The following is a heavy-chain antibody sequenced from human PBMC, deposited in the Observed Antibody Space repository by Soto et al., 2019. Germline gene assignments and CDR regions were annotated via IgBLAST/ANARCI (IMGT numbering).Heavy chain of an antibody. CDR1: GFTFNTYG. V-gene: IGHV3-74*01. J-gene: IGHJ2*01. CDR3: AKKGSPSGDNKNWYFDL. CDR2: INSAGTIT. D-gene: IGHD1-26*01. Sequence: GGSLRLSCAASGFTFNTYGRHWVRQVPGKGLVWVSRINSAGTITSYADSVRGRFTISRDNAKNTVYLQMNSLRAEGTAVYYCAKKGSPSGDNKNWYFDLWGRGTLVTVSS.